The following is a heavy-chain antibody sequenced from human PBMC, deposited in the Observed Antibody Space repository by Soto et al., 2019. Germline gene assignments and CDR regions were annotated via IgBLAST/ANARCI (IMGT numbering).Heavy chain of an antibody. CDR2: IIPIFGTA. D-gene: IGHD2-21*02. Sequence: ASAKVSCKASGVTFSSYAISWVRQAPVQGLEWMGWIIPIFGTANYAQKFQGRVTITADESTSTAYMGLRSLRSEDTAEYYCARGNAYCGGDCPIWASYYNYGKDVWGQGTTVNVSS. V-gene: IGHV1-69*13. J-gene: IGHJ6*02. CDR1: GVTFSSYA. CDR3: ARGNAYCGGDCPIWASYYNYGKDV.